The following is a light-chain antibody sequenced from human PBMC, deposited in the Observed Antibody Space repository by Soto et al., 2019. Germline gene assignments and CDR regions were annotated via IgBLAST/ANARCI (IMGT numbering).Light chain of an antibody. J-gene: IGLJ1*01. CDR2: EVN. V-gene: IGLV2-23*02. CDR3: SSYAGSSTYV. CDR1: SSDVGNYNL. Sequence: QSALTQPASVSGSPGQSITISCTGTSSDVGNYNLVSGYQQHPGKAPKPMIYEVNKRPSRVSNRFSGTKSGNTASLTISGLQAEDEADYYFSSYAGSSTYVFGTGTKLTVL.